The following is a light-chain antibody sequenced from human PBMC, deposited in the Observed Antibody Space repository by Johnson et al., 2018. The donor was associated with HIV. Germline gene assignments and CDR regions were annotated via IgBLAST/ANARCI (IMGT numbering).Light chain of an antibody. CDR1: RSNIGDNF. CDR2: DNS. Sequence: QSVLTQPPSVSAAPGQKVTISCSGNRSNIGDNFVSWYQHLPGTAPKLLVYDNSKRPSGIPDRFSATKSGTSATLGIPGLQTGDEADYDCGTWDSSLSGYVFGTGTKVNVL. CDR3: GTWDSSLSGYV. J-gene: IGLJ1*01. V-gene: IGLV1-51*01.